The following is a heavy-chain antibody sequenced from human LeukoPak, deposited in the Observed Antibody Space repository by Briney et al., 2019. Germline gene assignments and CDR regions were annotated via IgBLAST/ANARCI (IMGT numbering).Heavy chain of an antibody. V-gene: IGHV3-30*18. Sequence: GRSLRLSCAAYGFIFSSYGMHWVRQAPGRGLEWVAVISYDESNKYYADSVKGRFTISRDNSKNTLYLQMNRLRAEDTAVYYCAKDHSGSYYPNWFDPWGQGTRVTVSS. CDR3: AKDHSGSYYPNWFDP. D-gene: IGHD3-10*01. J-gene: IGHJ5*02. CDR1: GFIFSSYG. CDR2: ISYDESNK.